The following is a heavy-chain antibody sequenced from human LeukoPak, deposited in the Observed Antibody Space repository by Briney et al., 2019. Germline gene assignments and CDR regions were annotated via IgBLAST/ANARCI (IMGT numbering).Heavy chain of an antibody. D-gene: IGHD3-3*02. CDR2: ISYDGSNK. CDR1: GFTFSSYA. J-gene: IGHJ4*02. V-gene: IGHV3-30*04. CDR3: ARGPTIRGPFDY. Sequence: GGSLRLSCAASGFTFSSYAMHWVRQAPGKGPEWVAVISYDGSNKYYADSVKGRYTISRDNSKNTLYLQMNSLRAEDTAVYYCARGPTIRGPFDYWGQGTLVTVSS.